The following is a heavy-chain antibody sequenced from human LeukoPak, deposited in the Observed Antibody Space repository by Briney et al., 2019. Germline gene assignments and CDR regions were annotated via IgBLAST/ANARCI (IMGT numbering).Heavy chain of an antibody. J-gene: IGHJ4*02. V-gene: IGHV3-23*01. Sequence: PGGSLRLSCAASGFSFSSYAMSWVRQAPGKGLEWVSSISATTKNTYYADSVKGRFTITRDNSMNTLYLQINSLRAEDTAVYYCAKDRKQWFRELVLFDYWGQGTLVTVSS. CDR1: GFSFSSYA. D-gene: IGHD3-10*01. CDR3: AKDRKQWFRELVLFDY. CDR2: ISATTKNT.